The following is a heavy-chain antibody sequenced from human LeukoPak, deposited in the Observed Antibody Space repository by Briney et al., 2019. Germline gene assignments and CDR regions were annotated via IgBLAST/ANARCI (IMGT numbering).Heavy chain of an antibody. CDR2: LYHSGTT. CDR1: GGSISSSSYY. J-gene: IGHJ4*02. D-gene: IGHD6-19*01. Sequence: PSETLSLTCTVSGGSISSSSYYWGWSRQPPGKGLEWIGSLYHSGTTYSNPSLKSRISMSVDTSKNQLYLRLTSVSAADTAVYYCARDGSSGWVYWGQGTLVTVSS. V-gene: IGHV4-39*07. CDR3: ARDGSSGWVY.